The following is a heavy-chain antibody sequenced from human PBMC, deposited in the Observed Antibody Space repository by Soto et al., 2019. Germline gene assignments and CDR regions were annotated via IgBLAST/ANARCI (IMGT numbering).Heavy chain of an antibody. Sequence: PSETLSLTCAVYGGSFSGYYWSWIRQPPGKGLEWIGEINHSGSTNYNPSLKSRVTISVDTSKNQFSLKLSSVTAADTAVYYCASRYYYYYGMDVWGQGTTVTVSS. CDR2: INHSGST. CDR1: GGSFSGYY. CDR3: ASRYYYYYGMDV. V-gene: IGHV4-34*01. J-gene: IGHJ6*02.